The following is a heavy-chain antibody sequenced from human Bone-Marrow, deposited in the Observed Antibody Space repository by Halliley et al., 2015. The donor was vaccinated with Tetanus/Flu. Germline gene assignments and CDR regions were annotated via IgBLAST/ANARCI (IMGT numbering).Heavy chain of an antibody. Sequence: KGLEWIGSISYSGSINYNPSLKSRVTMSIDTSKNQFSLKLSSVTAADTAIYYCARDIGYHFDHWGQGTLVTASS. CDR2: ISYSGSI. D-gene: IGHD1-1*01. V-gene: IGHV4-59*01. J-gene: IGHJ4*02. CDR3: ARDIGYHFDH.